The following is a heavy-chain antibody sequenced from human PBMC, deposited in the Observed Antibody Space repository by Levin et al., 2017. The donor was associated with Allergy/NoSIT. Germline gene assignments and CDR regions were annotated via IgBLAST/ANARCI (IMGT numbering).Heavy chain of an antibody. J-gene: IGHJ5*02. CDR1: GFTFTSYW. CDR3: SRVPGSPWFDP. D-gene: IGHD6-19*01. Sequence: GWSLRLSCGASGFTFTSYWMHWVRQVPGKGLMWVSRINGDGSFTNYADSVKGRFTISRDNAKNTIYLHWNSLRVEATPIYYCSRVPGSPWFDPWGQGTLVVVSS. V-gene: IGHV3-74*01. CDR2: INGDGSFT.